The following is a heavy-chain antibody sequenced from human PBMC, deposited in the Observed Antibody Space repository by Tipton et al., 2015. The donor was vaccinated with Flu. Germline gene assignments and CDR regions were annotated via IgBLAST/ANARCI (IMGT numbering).Heavy chain of an antibody. CDR2: ISPSGST. Sequence: TLSLTSTVSGGSIRSYYWSWIRQPAGKGLEWIGRISPSGSTNYNASLEGRVTMSLDTSKSQLSLRLSSATAADTATYYCARDLRGYSGYTGGDAFDMWGQGTTVTVSS. J-gene: IGHJ3*02. CDR3: ARDLRGYSGYTGGDAFDM. V-gene: IGHV4-4*07. D-gene: IGHD5-12*01. CDR1: GGSIRSYY.